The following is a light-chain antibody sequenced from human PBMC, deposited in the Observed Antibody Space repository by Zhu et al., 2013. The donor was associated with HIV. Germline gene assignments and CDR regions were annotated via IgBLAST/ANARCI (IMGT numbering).Light chain of an antibody. CDR1: QSVLHISDNKNY. V-gene: IGKV4-1*01. J-gene: IGKJ2*03. Sequence: DIVMTQSPDSLAVSLGERATINCKSSQSVLHISDNKNYLGWYQQKAGQPPKLLMYWASTRASGVPDRFNGSVSGTDFTLTISSLQAEDVAVYYCQQYYNTPMYSFGPGTKLEIK. CDR2: WAS. CDR3: QQYYNTPMYS.